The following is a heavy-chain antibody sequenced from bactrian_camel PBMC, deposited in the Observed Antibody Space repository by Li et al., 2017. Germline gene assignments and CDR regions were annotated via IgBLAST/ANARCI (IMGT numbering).Heavy chain of an antibody. Sequence: HVQLVESGGGAVEAGGSLRLTCVLPKYTASRYCMAWFRQVVGSEREGVALIDSDGTTRYADSVKGRFTISQDNAKNTLYLQMNSLKPEDTAMYYCAAVAPGSWCYDRGLSEADFESGYWGQGTQVTVS. CDR3: AAVAPGSWCYDRGLSEADFESGY. CDR2: IDSDGTT. CDR1: KYTASRYC. J-gene: IGHJ6*01. V-gene: IGHV3S9*01. D-gene: IGHD3*01.